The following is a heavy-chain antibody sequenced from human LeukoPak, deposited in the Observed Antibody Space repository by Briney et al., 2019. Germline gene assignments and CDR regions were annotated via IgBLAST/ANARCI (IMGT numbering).Heavy chain of an antibody. Sequence: HPGGSLRLSCAASGFTVSSNYMSWVRQAPGKGLEWVSSLYSGDSTYYADSVKGRFTISRDNSKNTLYLQINSLRAEDAALYYCAGRAELGRGFDYWGQETLVTVSS. CDR3: AGRAELGRGFDY. D-gene: IGHD7-27*01. J-gene: IGHJ4*02. CDR2: LYSGDST. CDR1: GFTVSSNY. V-gene: IGHV3-66*01.